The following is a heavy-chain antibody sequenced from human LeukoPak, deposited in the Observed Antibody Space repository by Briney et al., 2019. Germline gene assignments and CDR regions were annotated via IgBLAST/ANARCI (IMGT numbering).Heavy chain of an antibody. D-gene: IGHD3-9*01. CDR2: IKQDGSEK. Sequence: PGGSLRLSCAASGFTFSSYWMSWVRQAPGKGLEWVANIKQDGSEKYYVDSVKGRFTISRDNAKNSLYLQMNSLRAEDTAVYYCASVRYFDRLLPDYWGQGTLVTVSS. CDR1: GFTFSSYW. V-gene: IGHV3-7*01. J-gene: IGHJ4*02. CDR3: ASVRYFDRLLPDY.